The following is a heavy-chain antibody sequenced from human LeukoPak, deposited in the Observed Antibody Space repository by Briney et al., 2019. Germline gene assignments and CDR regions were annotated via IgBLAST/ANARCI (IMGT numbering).Heavy chain of an antibody. D-gene: IGHD2-15*01. V-gene: IGHV1-69*13. J-gene: IGHJ4*02. CDR2: IIPIFGTA. CDR1: GGTFISYA. CDR3: ARDSHRYCSGGSCYSGDY. Sequence: ASVKVSCKASGGTFISYAISWVRQAPGQGLEWMGGIIPIFGTANYAQKFQGRVTITADESTSTAYMELSSLRSEDTAVYYCARDSHRYCSGGSCYSGDYWGQGTLVTVSS.